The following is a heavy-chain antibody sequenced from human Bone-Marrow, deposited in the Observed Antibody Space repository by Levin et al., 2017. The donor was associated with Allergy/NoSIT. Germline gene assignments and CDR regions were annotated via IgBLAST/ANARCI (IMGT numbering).Heavy chain of an antibody. D-gene: IGHD3-16*01. CDR1: GFTFDSCA. CDR2: ISGTGGST. V-gene: IGHV3-64D*06. J-gene: IGHJ4*02. Sequence: GGSLRLSCSASGFTFDSCALHWVRQAPGKGPEHVSAISGTGGSTYYAGTVKGRFSISRDKSNNMLYLQMSSLRPDDTAIYYCVKDISVSIGADFDYWGRGTLVTVSS. CDR3: VKDISVSIGADFDY.